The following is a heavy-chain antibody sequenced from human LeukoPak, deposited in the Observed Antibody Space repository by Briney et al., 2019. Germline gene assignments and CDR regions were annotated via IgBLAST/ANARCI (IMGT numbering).Heavy chain of an antibody. CDR3: ATSGFAYGRYYYYYMTS. CDR1: GYTFTSYY. J-gene: IGHJ6*03. V-gene: IGHV1-2*02. CDR2: INPNSGGT. Sequence: GASVKVSCKASGYTFTSYYMHWVRQAPGQGLEWMGWINPNSGGTNYAQRFQGRVTMTRDTSITTAYMELSSLRSDDTAVYYCATSGFAYGRYYYYYMTSGAKGPRSPSP. D-gene: IGHD3-10*01.